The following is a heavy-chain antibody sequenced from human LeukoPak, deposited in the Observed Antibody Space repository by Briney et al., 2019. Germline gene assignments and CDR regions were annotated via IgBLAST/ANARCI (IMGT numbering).Heavy chain of an antibody. CDR3: AKDPRGSLERRGHFDF. V-gene: IGHV3-23*01. CDR1: GFAFDIYA. D-gene: IGHD1-1*01. J-gene: IGHJ4*02. Sequence: GGSLRLPCAASGFAFDIYAMTWVRQAPGKGLEWVSGISAGGSSTYYADSVKGRFTISRDNSKNTVYLQMNSLRGEDTAVYYCAKDPRGSLERRGHFDFWGQGTLVTVSS. CDR2: ISAGGSST.